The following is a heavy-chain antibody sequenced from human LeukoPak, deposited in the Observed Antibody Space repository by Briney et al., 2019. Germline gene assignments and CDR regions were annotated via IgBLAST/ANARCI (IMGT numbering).Heavy chain of an antibody. J-gene: IGHJ4*02. CDR2: VWYDGNNK. Sequence: GGSLRLSCAASGFTFRSYDIHWVRQAPGKGLEWVAIVWYDGNNKYYADSVKGRFTVSRDNSKDTVSLQLNSLRAEDTAVYYCARGSGAAAGAFDYWGQGTLVTVPS. CDR3: ARGSGAAAGAFDY. CDR1: GFTFRSYD. D-gene: IGHD6-13*01. V-gene: IGHV3-33*01.